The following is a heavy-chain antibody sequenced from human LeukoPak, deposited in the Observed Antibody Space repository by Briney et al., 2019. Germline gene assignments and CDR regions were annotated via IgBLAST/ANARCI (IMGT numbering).Heavy chain of an antibody. Sequence: GGSLRLSCAASGFTFSSYGMHWVRQAPGKGLEWVAVISYDGSNKYYADSVKGRFTISRDNSENTLSLQMNRLRAEDTAVYYCARGGGVVSRGFSKYYFDSWGQGTLVTVSS. V-gene: IGHV3-30*03. CDR3: ARGGGVVSRGFSKYYFDS. J-gene: IGHJ4*02. CDR1: GFTFSSYG. D-gene: IGHD3-22*01. CDR2: ISYDGSNK.